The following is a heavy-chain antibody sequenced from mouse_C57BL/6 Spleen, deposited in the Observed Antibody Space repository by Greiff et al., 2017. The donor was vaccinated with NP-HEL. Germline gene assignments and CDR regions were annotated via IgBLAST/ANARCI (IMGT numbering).Heavy chain of an antibody. V-gene: IGHV1-52*01. J-gene: IGHJ2*01. CDR2: IDPSDSET. D-gene: IGHD1-1*01. CDR3: ARRGITTVPPFDY. Sequence: QVHVKQPGAELVRPGSSVKLSCKASGYTFTSYWMHWVKQRPIQGLEWIGNIDPSDSETHYNQKFKDKATLTVDKSSSTAYMQLSSLTSEDSAVYYCARRGITTVPPFDYWGQGTTLTVSS. CDR1: GYTFTSYW.